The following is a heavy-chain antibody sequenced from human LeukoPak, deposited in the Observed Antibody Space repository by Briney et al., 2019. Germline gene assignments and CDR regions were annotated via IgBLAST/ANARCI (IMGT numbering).Heavy chain of an antibody. J-gene: IGHJ6*04. CDR2: IIPIFGTA. V-gene: IGHV1-69*01. CDR3: ARGRYCSGGSCYSGADSYYYYGMDV. CDR1: GGTFSSYA. Sequence: GSSLKVSCKASGGTFSSYAISWVRQAPGQGLEWMGGIIPIFGTANYAQKFQGRVTITADESTSTAYMELSSLRSEDTAVYYCARGRYCSGGSCYSGADSYYYYGMDVWGKGTTVTVSS. D-gene: IGHD2-15*01.